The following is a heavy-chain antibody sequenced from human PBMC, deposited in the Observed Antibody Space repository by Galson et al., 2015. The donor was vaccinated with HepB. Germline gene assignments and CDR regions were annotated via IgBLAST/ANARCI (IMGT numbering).Heavy chain of an antibody. Sequence: SLRLSCAASGFTFSSYSMNWVRQAPGKGLEWVSSICSSNSYIYYTDSVKGRFTISRDNAKNSLFLEMSSLRAEDTAVYYCARDQGYCSGVKYYLYYFGYWGQGTPVTVSS. J-gene: IGHJ4*02. D-gene: IGHD2-15*01. V-gene: IGHV3-21*06. CDR3: ARDQGYCSGVKYYLYYFGY. CDR1: GFTFSSYS. CDR2: ICSSNSYI.